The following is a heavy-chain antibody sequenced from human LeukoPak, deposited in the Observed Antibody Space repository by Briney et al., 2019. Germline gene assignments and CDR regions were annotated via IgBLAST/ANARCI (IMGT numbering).Heavy chain of an antibody. CDR1: GYSISSGYY. V-gene: IGHV4-38-2*01. Sequence: KPSEILSLTCAVSGYSISSGYYWGWIRQPPGKGLEWIGSIYHSGSTYYNPSLKSRVTISVDTSKNQFSLKLSSVTAADTAVYYCARLGYGDLFDYWGQGTLVTVSS. CDR3: ARLGYGDLFDY. D-gene: IGHD4-17*01. CDR2: IYHSGST. J-gene: IGHJ4*02.